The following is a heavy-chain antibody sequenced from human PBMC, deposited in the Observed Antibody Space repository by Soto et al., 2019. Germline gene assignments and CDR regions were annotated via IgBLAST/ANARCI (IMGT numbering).Heavy chain of an antibody. J-gene: IGHJ5*02. D-gene: IGHD2-2*01. CDR3: ARGMDCSSTSCNSNWFAP. Sequence: SQTLSLTCAISGDSVSSNSAAWNWIRQSPSRGLEWLGRTYYRSKWYNDYAVSVKSRITINPDTSKNQFSLQLNSVTPEDTAVYYCARGMDCSSTSCNSNWFAPWGQETQVPVSS. CDR1: GDSVSSNSAA. V-gene: IGHV6-1*01. CDR2: TYYRSKWYN.